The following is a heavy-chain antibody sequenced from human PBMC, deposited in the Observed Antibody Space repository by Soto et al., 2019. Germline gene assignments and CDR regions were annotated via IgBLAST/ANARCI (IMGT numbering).Heavy chain of an antibody. CDR2: ISASGSTL. CDR1: GFTFNTYA. Sequence: QAWGFLRLSCAASGFTFNTYAMNFFRHSPFKGLEWVSYISASGSTLYYSDAVQGRFTISRDNAKNSLYLHMNSLRDEDTAVYYCARDSDSNGWYYFDYWGQGALVTVSS. CDR3: ARDSDSNGWYYFDY. D-gene: IGHD6-19*01. V-gene: IGHV3-48*02. J-gene: IGHJ4*02.